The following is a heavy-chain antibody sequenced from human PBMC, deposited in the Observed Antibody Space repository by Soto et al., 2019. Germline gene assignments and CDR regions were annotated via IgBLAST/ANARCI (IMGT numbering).Heavy chain of an antibody. V-gene: IGHV3-33*01. CDR3: ARDLGTTNYYFDY. CDR2: IWYDGSNK. CDR1: GLTFSCNV. D-gene: IGHD4-17*01. J-gene: IGHJ4*02. Sequence: GGSLRRSCVVSGLTFSCNVFHWVRQAPGKGLEWVAVIWYDGSNKYYVESVKGRFTISRDNSKNTLYLQMNSLRAEDTAVYYCARDLGTTNYYFDYWGQGTLVTVSS.